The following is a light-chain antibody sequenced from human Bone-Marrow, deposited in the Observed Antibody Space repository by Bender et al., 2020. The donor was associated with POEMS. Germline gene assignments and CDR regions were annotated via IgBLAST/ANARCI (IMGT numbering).Light chain of an antibody. Sequence: QSALTQPASVSGSPGQSITISCTGSSSDVGAYNYVSWYQQHPGKAPKLLIYDVSNRPSGVSNRFSGSKSGKTASLTVSGLQAEDEANYYCSSYTSSSTVFGGGTKLTVL. CDR2: DVS. CDR3: SSYTSSSTV. CDR1: SSDVGAYNY. V-gene: IGLV2-14*01. J-gene: IGLJ2*01.